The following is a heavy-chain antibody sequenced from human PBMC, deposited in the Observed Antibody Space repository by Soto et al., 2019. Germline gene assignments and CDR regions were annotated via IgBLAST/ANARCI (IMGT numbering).Heavy chain of an antibody. D-gene: IGHD5-18*01. V-gene: IGHV3-30-3*01. J-gene: IGHJ4*02. CDR2: ISDDGSIK. CDR3: ARAIETAMDPCDY. Sequence: PGGSLRLSCADSGFSFTTYAVHRVRQAPGKGLEWVAVISDDGSIKYYADSVKGRFTISRDNSKNTFYRQMNSLRGDDTALYYCARAIETAMDPCDYWGQGALVTVSS. CDR1: GFSFTTYA.